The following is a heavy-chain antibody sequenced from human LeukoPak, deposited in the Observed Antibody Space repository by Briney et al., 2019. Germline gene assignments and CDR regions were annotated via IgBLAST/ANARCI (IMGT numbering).Heavy chain of an antibody. CDR3: ARALYCSSTSCPYYYGMDV. CDR1: GGTFSSYA. Sequence: ASVKVSCKASGGTFSSYAISWVRQAPGQGLEWMGGIIPILGTANYAQKFQGRVTITADESTSTAYMELSSLRSEDTAVYYCARALYCSSTSCPYYYGMDVWGQGTTVTVSS. V-gene: IGHV1-69*13. CDR2: IIPILGTA. D-gene: IGHD2-2*01. J-gene: IGHJ6*02.